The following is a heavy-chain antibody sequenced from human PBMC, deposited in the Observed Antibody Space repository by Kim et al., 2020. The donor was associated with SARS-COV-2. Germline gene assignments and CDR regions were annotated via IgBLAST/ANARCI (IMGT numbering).Heavy chain of an antibody. D-gene: IGHD3-3*01. CDR3: VKVRVGFYDSGYFDY. Sequence: GGSLRLSCSASGFTFSSYAMHWVRQAPGKGLEYVSAISSNGGSTYYADSVKGRFTISRDNSKNTLYLQMSSLRAEDTAVYYCVKVRVGFYDSGYFDYWGQGTLVTVSS. J-gene: IGHJ4*02. CDR2: ISSNGGST. V-gene: IGHV3-64D*06. CDR1: GFTFSSYA.